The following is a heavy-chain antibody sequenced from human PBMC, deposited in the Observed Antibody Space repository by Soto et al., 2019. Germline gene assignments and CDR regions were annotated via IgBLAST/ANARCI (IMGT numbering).Heavy chain of an antibody. CDR1: WGSSVGRGGY. CDR2: IYYSGST. CDR3: ARDRGIAGGLYYFDY. Sequence: TQSLRNTVSWGSSVGRGGYWSFIRKPPGKGLEWIGYIYYSGSTYYNPSLKSRVTISVDTSKNQFSLKLSSVTAEDTAVYYCARDRGIAGGLYYFDYWGQGTLVTVYS. V-gene: IGHV4-30-4*01. J-gene: IGHJ4*02. D-gene: IGHD6-13*01.